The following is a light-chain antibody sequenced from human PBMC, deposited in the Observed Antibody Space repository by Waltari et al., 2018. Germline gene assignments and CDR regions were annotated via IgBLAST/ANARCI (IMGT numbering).Light chain of an antibody. Sequence: EIVLTQSPGTLSLSPGERATLSCRASQSVSRTLAWYQQKPGQAPRLLIYDASIRATGIPDRVSGSGSGTDFSLTISRLEPGDFAVYYCQKYGTLPATFGQGTTVEIK. CDR3: QKYGTLPAT. CDR2: DAS. J-gene: IGKJ1*01. CDR1: QSVSRT. V-gene: IGKV3-20*01.